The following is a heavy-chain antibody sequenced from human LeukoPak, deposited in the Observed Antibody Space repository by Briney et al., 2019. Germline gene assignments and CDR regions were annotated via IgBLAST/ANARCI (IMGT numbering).Heavy chain of an antibody. CDR2: VYASGRT. CDR1: GDSISTGDYF. Sequence: SETLSLSCTVSGDSISTGDYFWNWIRQPAGKGLEWIGRVYASGRTHYNPSLKSRATVSVDTSKNQFSLKLSSVTAADTAVYYCARTVVVVTASYYFDYWGQGTLVTVSS. D-gene: IGHD2-21*02. J-gene: IGHJ4*02. CDR3: ARTVVVVTASYYFDY. V-gene: IGHV4-61*02.